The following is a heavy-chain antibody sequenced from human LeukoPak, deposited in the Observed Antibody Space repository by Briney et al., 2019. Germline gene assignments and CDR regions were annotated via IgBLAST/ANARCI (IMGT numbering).Heavy chain of an antibody. CDR1: GFTFSSYS. CDR3: ARARGGGYCSGGSCYSRGSYYYYGMDV. D-gene: IGHD2-15*01. CDR2: ISSSSSYI. J-gene: IGHJ6*02. V-gene: IGHV3-21*01. Sequence: GSLRLSCAASGFTFSSYSMNWVRQAPGKGLEWVSSISSSSSYIYYADSVKGRFTISRDNAKNSLYLQMNSLRAEDTAVYYCARARGGGYCSGGSCYSRGSYYYYGMDVWGQGTTVTVSS.